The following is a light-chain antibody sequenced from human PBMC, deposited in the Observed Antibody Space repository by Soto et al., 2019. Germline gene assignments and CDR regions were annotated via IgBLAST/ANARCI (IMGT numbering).Light chain of an antibody. J-gene: IGKJ1*01. CDR2: KAS. CDR3: QQYNSYSWA. V-gene: IGKV1-5*03. Sequence: DIQMTQSPSTLSASVGDRVTITCRASQSISTWLAWYQQRAGKAPKLLIYKASNLESGVPSRFSGSGSGTDSTLTISSLQPDDFATYYCQQYNSYSWAFGQGTKVEIK. CDR1: QSISTW.